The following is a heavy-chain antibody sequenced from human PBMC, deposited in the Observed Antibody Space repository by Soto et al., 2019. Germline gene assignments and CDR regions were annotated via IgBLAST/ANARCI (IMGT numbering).Heavy chain of an antibody. Sequence: GGSLRLSCAASGFTFSSYGMHWVRQAPGKGLEWVAVISYDGSNKYYADSVKGRFTISRDNSKNTLYLQMNSLRAEDTAVYYCAKDQGCSSTSCYPESYYYYGMDVWGQGTTVTVSS. J-gene: IGHJ6*02. V-gene: IGHV3-30*18. CDR1: GFTFSSYG. D-gene: IGHD2-2*01. CDR3: AKDQGCSSTSCYPESYYYYGMDV. CDR2: ISYDGSNK.